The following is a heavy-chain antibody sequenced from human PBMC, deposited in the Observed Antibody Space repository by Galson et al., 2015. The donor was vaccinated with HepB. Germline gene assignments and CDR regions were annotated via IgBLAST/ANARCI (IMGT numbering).Heavy chain of an antibody. J-gene: IGHJ4*02. CDR3: MRDGKWLVPE. D-gene: IGHD6-19*01. Sequence: SVKVSCKASGYTFTSYDINWVRQATGQGLEWMGWMNPNSGNTVYAQKFKGKVTMTRNTSISTAYMEVSSLTSEDTAVYYCMRDGKWLVPEWGQGTLVTVSS. V-gene: IGHV1-8*02. CDR1: GYTFTSYD. CDR2: MNPNSGNT.